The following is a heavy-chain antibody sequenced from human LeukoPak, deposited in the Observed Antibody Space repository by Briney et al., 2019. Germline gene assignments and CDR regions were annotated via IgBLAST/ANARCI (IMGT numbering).Heavy chain of an antibody. CDR1: GFTFSSYW. D-gene: IGHD3-22*01. V-gene: IGHV3-7*01. CDR3: ERDVSYGYYYAYYFDY. J-gene: IGHJ4*02. Sequence: GGSLRLSCAASGFTFSSYWMSWVRQAPGKGLEWVANIKQDGSEKYYVDSVKGRFTISRDNAKNSLYLQMNSLGAEDTAVYYCERDVSYGYYYAYYFDYWGQGTLVTVSS. CDR2: IKQDGSEK.